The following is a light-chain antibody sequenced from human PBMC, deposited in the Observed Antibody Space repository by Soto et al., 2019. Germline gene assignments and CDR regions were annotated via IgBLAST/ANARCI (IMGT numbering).Light chain of an antibody. CDR2: GAS. Sequence: IQITQSPSSLTASIGDRVTISCRASQGFSNSLAWYQQKPGKVPTLLIYGASILQSGVPSRFSGSGSGTEFTLTISCLQPEDVATYFCQKYDSAPLNFGGGTKV. CDR3: QKYDSAPLN. V-gene: IGKV1-27*01. J-gene: IGKJ4*01. CDR1: QGFSNS.